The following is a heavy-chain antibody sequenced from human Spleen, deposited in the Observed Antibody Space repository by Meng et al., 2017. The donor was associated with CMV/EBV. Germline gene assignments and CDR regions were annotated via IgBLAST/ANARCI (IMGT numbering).Heavy chain of an antibody. CDR1: GFTFSSYG. J-gene: IGHJ4*02. Sequence: GESLKISCAASGFTFSSYGMHWVRQAPGKGLEWVAFIRYDGSNKYYADSVKGRFTISRDNSKNTLYLQMNSLRAEDTAVYYCARESTTIFGVVISGYYFDYWGQGTLVTVSS. V-gene: IGHV3-30*02. D-gene: IGHD3-3*01. CDR2: IRYDGSNK. CDR3: ARESTTIFGVVISGYYFDY.